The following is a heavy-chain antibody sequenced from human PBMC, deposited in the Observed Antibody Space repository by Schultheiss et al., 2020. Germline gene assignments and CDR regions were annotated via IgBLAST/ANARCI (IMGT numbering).Heavy chain of an antibody. CDR1: GGSISSYY. D-gene: IGHD1-26*01. CDR3: ARLSGAYGRDCDY. Sequence: SETLSLTCTVSGGSISSYYWSWIRQPPGKGLEWIGYIYYSGSTYYNPSLKSRVTISVDTSKNQFSLKLGSVTAADTGVYYCARLSGAYGRDCDYWGQGTLVTVSS. V-gene: IGHV4-59*08. CDR2: IYYSGST. J-gene: IGHJ4*02.